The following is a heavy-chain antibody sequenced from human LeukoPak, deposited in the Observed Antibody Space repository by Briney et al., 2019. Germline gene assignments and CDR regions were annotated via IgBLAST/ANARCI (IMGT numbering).Heavy chain of an antibody. D-gene: IGHD1-26*01. V-gene: IGHV1-24*01. CDR2: FDPEDGET. CDR1: GYTLTELS. Sequence: ASVKVSCKVSGYTLTELSMHWVRQAPGKGLEWMGGFDPEDGETIYAQKFQGRATMTEDTSTDTAYMELSSLRSEDTAVYYCATWGRSGSYYPFDYWGQGTLVTVSS. CDR3: ATWGRSGSYYPFDY. J-gene: IGHJ4*02.